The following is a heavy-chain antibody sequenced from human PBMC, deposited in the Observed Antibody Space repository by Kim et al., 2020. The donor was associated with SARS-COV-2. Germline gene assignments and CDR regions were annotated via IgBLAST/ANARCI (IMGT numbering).Heavy chain of an antibody. V-gene: IGHV3-23*01. CDR3: ATYNWNAGWFDP. D-gene: IGHD1-20*01. J-gene: IGHJ5*02. Sequence: GGSLRLSCAASGFIFSTYAMSWVRQAPGKGLEWVSSVSSTGDITYHADSVKGRFTISRVNSRNTVYLQMNSLRAEDTAVYYCATYNWNAGWFDPWGQGTLVTVSS. CDR1: GFIFSTYA. CDR2: VSSTGDIT.